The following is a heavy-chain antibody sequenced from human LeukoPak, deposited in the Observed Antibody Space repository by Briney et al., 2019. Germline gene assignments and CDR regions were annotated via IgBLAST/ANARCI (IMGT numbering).Heavy chain of an antibody. Sequence: GGSLRLSCAASGFTFSTYAMSWVRQAPGKGLEWVSVIGNSGGRTFYADSVKGRFTISRDNSRNTVHLQMNFLRAEDTAVYFCAKRASGSGTSLYHFDYWGQGALSPSP. CDR3: AKRASGSGTSLYHFDY. J-gene: IGHJ4*02. CDR1: GFTFSTYA. V-gene: IGHV3-23*01. CDR2: IGNSGGRT. D-gene: IGHD3-10*01.